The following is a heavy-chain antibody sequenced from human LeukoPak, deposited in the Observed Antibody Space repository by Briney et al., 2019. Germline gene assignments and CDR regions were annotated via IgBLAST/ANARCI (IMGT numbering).Heavy chain of an antibody. J-gene: IGHJ4*02. CDR2: ISYDGSNK. V-gene: IGHV3-30*04. D-gene: IGHD6-6*01. CDR1: GFTFSSYA. Sequence: GGSLRLSCAASGFTFSSYAMHWVRQAPGKGLEWVAVISYDGSNKYYADSVKGRFTISRDNSKNTLYLQMNSLRAEDTAVYYCASSLSIAARPVQFDYWGQGTLVTVSS. CDR3: ASSLSIAARPVQFDY.